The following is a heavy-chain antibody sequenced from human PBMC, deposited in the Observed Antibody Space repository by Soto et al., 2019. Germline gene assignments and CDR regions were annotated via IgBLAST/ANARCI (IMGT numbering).Heavy chain of an antibody. CDR1: GYTFTNYG. CDR3: VRGYRQSGYSSSWVFDY. V-gene: IGHV1-18*01. J-gene: IGHJ4*02. CDR2: IGAYNGNT. D-gene: IGHD6-13*01. Sequence: QVQLVQSAAEVKKPGASVKVSCKASGYTFTNYGISWVRQAPGQGLEWVGWIGAYNGNTDYAQKFQGRVTMTADTSTSTAYMELRSLRSDDTALYFCVRGYRQSGYSSSWVFDYWGQGTLVNVSS.